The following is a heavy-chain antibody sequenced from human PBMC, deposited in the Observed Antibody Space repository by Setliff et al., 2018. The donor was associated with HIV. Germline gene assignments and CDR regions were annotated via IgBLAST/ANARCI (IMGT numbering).Heavy chain of an antibody. Sequence: PSETLSLTCAVSGYSISSGYYWGWIRQPPGKGLEWIGSIYHSGSTYYNPSLKSRVTISVDTSKQQFSLKLNSVTAADTAVYYCAAASSWDPLLDYWGQGTLVTVSS. D-gene: IGHD6-13*01. J-gene: IGHJ4*02. CDR2: IYHSGST. V-gene: IGHV4-38-2*01. CDR3: AAASSWDPLLDY. CDR1: GYSISSGYY.